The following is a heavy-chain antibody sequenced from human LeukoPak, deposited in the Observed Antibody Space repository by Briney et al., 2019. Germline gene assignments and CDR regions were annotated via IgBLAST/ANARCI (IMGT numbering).Heavy chain of an antibody. J-gene: IGHJ4*02. CDR1: GFTFSSYG. D-gene: IGHD4-17*01. Sequence: TGGSLRLSCAASGFTFSSYGMHWVRQAPGKGLEWVAVIWYDGSNKYYADSVKGRFTTSRDNSKNTLYLQMNSLRAEDTAVYYCAREGGYGDYRYFDYWGQGTLVTVSS. CDR3: AREGGYGDYRYFDY. V-gene: IGHV3-33*01. CDR2: IWYDGSNK.